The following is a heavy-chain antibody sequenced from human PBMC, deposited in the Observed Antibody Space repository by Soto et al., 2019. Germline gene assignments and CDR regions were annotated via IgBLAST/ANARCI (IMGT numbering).Heavy chain of an antibody. V-gene: IGHV4-34*01. Sequence: KTSETLSLTCAISGVSFSGYYWSWIRQPPGKGLEWIGEIDHGGSTKYNPSLKSRVTISVDTSKRQFSLNLRSVTAADTAVYYCARAPKPITMIRKQPYYFDYWGHGTLVTVSS. D-gene: IGHD3-10*01. J-gene: IGHJ4*01. CDR1: GVSFSGYY. CDR2: IDHGGST. CDR3: ARAPKPITMIRKQPYYFDY.